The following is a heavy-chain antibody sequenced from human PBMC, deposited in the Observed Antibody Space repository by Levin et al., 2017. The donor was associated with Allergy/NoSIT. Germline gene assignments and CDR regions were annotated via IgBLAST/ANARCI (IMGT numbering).Heavy chain of an antibody. J-gene: IGHJ2*01. Sequence: SVKVSCKASGGTFSSYAISWVRQAPGQGLEWMGGIIPIFGTANYAQKFQGRVTITADESTSTAYMELSSLRSEDTAVYYCARGRTGYSSGWPYWYFDLWGRGTLVTVSS. D-gene: IGHD6-19*01. V-gene: IGHV1-69*13. CDR2: IIPIFGTA. CDR1: GGTFSSYA. CDR3: ARGRTGYSSGWPYWYFDL.